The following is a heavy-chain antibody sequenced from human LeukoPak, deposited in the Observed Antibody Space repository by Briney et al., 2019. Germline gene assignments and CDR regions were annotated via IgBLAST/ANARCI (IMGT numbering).Heavy chain of an antibody. D-gene: IGHD3-3*01. J-gene: IGHJ4*02. Sequence: PSETLSLTCTVSSGSISSSSYYWGWIRQPPGKGLEWIGSIYYSGSTYYNPSLKRRVTISVDTSKNQFSLKLSSVTAADTAVYYCASTYYDFWSGYYLFDYWGQGTLVTVPS. CDR2: IYYSGST. V-gene: IGHV4-39*01. CDR1: SGSISSSSYY. CDR3: ASTYYDFWSGYYLFDY.